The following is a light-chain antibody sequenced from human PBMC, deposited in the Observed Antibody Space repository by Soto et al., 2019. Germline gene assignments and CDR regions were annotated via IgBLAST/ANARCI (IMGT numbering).Light chain of an antibody. Sequence: QSALTQPASVSRSPGQSITISCTGTSADVGGYNFVSWYQHHPGKAPKLMIYDVSNRPSGVSNRFSSSKSGNTASLTISGLQAEDEAYYYCSSYTSSRTHVAFGGGTKLTVL. J-gene: IGLJ2*01. V-gene: IGLV2-14*03. CDR1: SADVGGYNF. CDR2: DVS. CDR3: SSYTSSRTHVA.